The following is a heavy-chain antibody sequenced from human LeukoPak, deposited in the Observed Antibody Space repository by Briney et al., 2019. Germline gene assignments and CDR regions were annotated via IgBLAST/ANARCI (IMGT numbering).Heavy chain of an antibody. V-gene: IGHV1-8*01. CDR2: MNPNNGNT. CDR3: ARDYYDSSGYYYSDY. CDR1: GYTFTSYD. Sequence: ASVKVSCKASGYTFTSYDINWVRQATGQGVEWMGWMNPNNGNTGYAQRFQGRVTMTRDTSTSTVYMELSSLRSEDTAVYYCARDYYDSSGYYYSDYWGQGTLVTVSS. J-gene: IGHJ4*02. D-gene: IGHD3-22*01.